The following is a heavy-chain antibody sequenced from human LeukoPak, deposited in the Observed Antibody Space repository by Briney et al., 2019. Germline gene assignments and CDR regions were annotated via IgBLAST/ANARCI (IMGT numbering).Heavy chain of an antibody. D-gene: IGHD3-22*01. CDR1: GGSIRSGGYY. J-gene: IGHJ4*02. Sequence: SETLSLTCIVSGGSIRSGGYYWSWIHQHPGKGLEWIGYIYYSGNAYYNPSLTSRVTISVDTSKNQFSLKLSSVTAADTAVYYCARAGYDSSGYSTYYFDYWGQGTLVTVSS. CDR3: ARAGYDSSGYSTYYFDY. V-gene: IGHV4-31*03. CDR2: IYYSGNA.